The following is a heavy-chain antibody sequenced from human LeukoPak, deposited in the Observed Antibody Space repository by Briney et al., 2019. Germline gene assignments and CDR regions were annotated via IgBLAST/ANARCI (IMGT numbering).Heavy chain of an antibody. CDR1: GFTFSSYS. Sequence: GGSLRLSCAASGFTFSSYSMNWVRQAPGKGLEWVSSISSSSSYIYYADSVKGRFTISRDNAKNSLYLQMNSLRAEDTAVYYCARVAAAGEFDYWGQGTLVTVSS. V-gene: IGHV3-21*01. CDR2: ISSSSSYI. CDR3: ARVAAAGEFDY. D-gene: IGHD6-13*01. J-gene: IGHJ4*02.